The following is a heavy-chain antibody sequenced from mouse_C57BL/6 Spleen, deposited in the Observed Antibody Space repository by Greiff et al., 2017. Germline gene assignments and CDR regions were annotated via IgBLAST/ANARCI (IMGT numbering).Heavy chain of an antibody. V-gene: IGHV1-81*01. Sequence: VQVVESGAELARPGASVKLSCKASGYTFTSYGISWVKQRTGQGLEWIGEIYPRSGNTYYNEKFKGKATLTADKSSSTAYMELRSLTSEDSAVYFCARGQDYGSSPFAYWGQGTLVTVSA. D-gene: IGHD1-1*01. CDR3: ARGQDYGSSPFAY. CDR2: IYPRSGNT. J-gene: IGHJ3*01. CDR1: GYTFTSYG.